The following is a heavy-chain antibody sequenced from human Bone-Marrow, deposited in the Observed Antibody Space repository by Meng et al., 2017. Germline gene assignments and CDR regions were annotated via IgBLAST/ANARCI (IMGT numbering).Heavy chain of an antibody. CDR3: ASWIYSCGWQ. Sequence: QVQLQVSGPGLVKPSGTLSPTGVVSGGSISSIGWWGWVRQPPGKGLEWIGEIYHGGDTNYNPSLKSRVTIAIDKSKNQFSLKLSSVTAADTAVYYCASWIYSCGWQRGQGALVTVSS. V-gene: IGHV4/OR15-8*02. CDR1: GGSISSIGW. J-gene: IGHJ4*02. D-gene: IGHD6-19*01. CDR2: IYHGGDT.